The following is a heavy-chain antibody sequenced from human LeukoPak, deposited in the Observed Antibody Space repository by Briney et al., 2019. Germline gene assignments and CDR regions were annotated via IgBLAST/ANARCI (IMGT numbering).Heavy chain of an antibody. CDR2: ISAYNGNT. Sequence: ASVKVSCKASGYTFTGYGISWVRQAPGQGLEWMGWISAYNGNTNYAQKLQGRVTMTTDTSTSTAYMELRSLRSDDTAVYYCARGAPPGGYDLSEALDYWGQGTLVTVSS. D-gene: IGHD5-12*01. CDR1: GYTFTGYG. V-gene: IGHV1-18*01. CDR3: ARGAPPGGYDLSEALDY. J-gene: IGHJ4*02.